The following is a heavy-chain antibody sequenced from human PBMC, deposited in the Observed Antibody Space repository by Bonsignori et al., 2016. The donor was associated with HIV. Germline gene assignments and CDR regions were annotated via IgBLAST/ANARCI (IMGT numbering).Heavy chain of an antibody. J-gene: IGHJ4*02. V-gene: IGHV5-51*01. D-gene: IGHD6-19*01. CDR2: IYPGDSDT. CDR1: GFSFTTYW. Sequence: GGSLRLSCRGSGFSFTTYWIHWVRQMPGKGLEWLGIIYPGDSDTKYSPSFQGQVTISADKSISTAYLQWTSLKASDTAIYYCATGWDYFDYWGQGTLVTVSS. CDR3: ATGWDYFDY.